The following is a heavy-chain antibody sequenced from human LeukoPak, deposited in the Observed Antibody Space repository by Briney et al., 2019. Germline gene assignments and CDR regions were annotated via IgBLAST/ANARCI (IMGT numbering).Heavy chain of an antibody. CDR1: GGSFSGYY. CDR3: ARGAYRHESPYDIVAKHFDY. J-gene: IGHJ4*02. CDR2: INHSGST. Sequence: PSETLSLTCAVYGGSFSGYYWSWIRQPPGQGLEWIGEINHSGSTNYNPSLKSRVTISVDTSTNQFSLTLSSVTAADTAVYYCARGAYRHESPYDIVAKHFDYWGQGTLVTVSS. V-gene: IGHV4-34*01. D-gene: IGHD5-12*01.